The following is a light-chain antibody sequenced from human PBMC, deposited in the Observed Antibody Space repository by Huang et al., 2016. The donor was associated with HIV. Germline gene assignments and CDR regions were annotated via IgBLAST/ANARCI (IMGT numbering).Light chain of an antibody. Sequence: EIVMTQSPATLSVSPGERATLSCRASQSVSSNLAWYQQKPGQAPRLRIYGASTRAPGIPARFSGSGSGTEFTLTISSLQSEDFAVYYCQQYNNWPPWTFGQGTKVEIK. V-gene: IGKV3-15*01. CDR1: QSVSSN. CDR3: QQYNNWPPWT. CDR2: GAS. J-gene: IGKJ1*01.